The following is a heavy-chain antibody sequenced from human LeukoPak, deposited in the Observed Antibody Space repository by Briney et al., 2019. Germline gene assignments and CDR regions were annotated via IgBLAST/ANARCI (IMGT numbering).Heavy chain of an antibody. CDR2: IYSGGST. D-gene: IGHD3-9*01. CDR1: GFTVSSNY. J-gene: IGHJ4*02. Sequence: PGGSLRLSCAASGFTVSSNYMSWVRQAPGKGLEWVSVIYSGGSTYYADSVKGRFTISRDNSKNTLYLQMNSLRAEDTAVYYCARVLSILTRVDYWDQGTLVTVSS. CDR3: ARVLSILTRVDY. V-gene: IGHV3-53*01.